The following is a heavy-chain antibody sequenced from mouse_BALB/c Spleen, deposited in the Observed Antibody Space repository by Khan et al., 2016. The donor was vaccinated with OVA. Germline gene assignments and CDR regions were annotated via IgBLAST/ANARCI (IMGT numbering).Heavy chain of an antibody. CDR3: ARGGWDVFAY. Sequence: QVQLKQSGPELVKPGASVKMSCKASGYIFTDYVMNWVKQRTGQGLEWIGQIYPGSDSTYYNEKFKDKATLTAARSSSTAYMTINSLQSEDSAVYFIARGGWDVFAYWGQGTLVTVSA. V-gene: IGHV1-77*01. CDR1: GYIFTDYV. J-gene: IGHJ3*01. CDR2: IYPGSDST. D-gene: IGHD4-1*01.